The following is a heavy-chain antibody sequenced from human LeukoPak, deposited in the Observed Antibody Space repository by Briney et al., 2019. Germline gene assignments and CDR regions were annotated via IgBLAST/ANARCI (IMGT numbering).Heavy chain of an antibody. Sequence: GGSLRLSCAASGFTVSSNYMSWVRQAPGKGLEWVSIIYSGGSTYYADSLKGRFTISRDNSKNTLYLQMNSLRAEDTAVYYCARGQRSSGWSHCFDYWGQGALVTVSS. CDR1: GFTVSSNY. CDR2: IYSGGST. CDR3: ARGQRSSGWSHCFDY. J-gene: IGHJ4*02. D-gene: IGHD6-19*01. V-gene: IGHV3-53*01.